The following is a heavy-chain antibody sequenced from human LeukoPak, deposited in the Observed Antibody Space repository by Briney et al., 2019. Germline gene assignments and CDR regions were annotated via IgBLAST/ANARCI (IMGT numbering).Heavy chain of an antibody. J-gene: IGHJ4*02. Sequence: GESLQISCKGSGYSFTSYWIGWVRQMPGKGLEWMGIIYPGDSDTRYSPSFQGQVTISADKSISTAYLQWSSLKASDTAMYYCARQDYYDSSGYYQAYYFDYWGQGTLVTVSS. CDR3: ARQDYYDSSGYYQAYYFDY. D-gene: IGHD3-22*01. CDR1: GYSFTSYW. CDR2: IYPGDSDT. V-gene: IGHV5-51*01.